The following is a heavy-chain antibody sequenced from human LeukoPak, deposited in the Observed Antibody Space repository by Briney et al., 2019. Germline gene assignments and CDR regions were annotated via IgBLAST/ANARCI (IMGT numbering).Heavy chain of an antibody. V-gene: IGHV3-74*01. Sequence: GGSLRLSCAASGFTFSSYWMHWVRQAPGKGLVWVSRSNSDGSSTSYADSVKGRFTISRDNSKNTLYLQMNSLRAEDTAVYYCAKANGDYFDYWGQGTLVTVSS. J-gene: IGHJ4*02. D-gene: IGHD4-17*01. CDR2: SNSDGSST. CDR1: GFTFSSYW. CDR3: AKANGDYFDY.